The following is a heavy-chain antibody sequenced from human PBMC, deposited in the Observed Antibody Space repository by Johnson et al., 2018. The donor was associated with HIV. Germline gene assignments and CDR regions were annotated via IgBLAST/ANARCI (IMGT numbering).Heavy chain of an antibody. CDR2: IYSGGST. J-gene: IGHJ3*02. CDR3: ARDADSDAFDI. CDR1: GFTVSSNY. D-gene: IGHD4-17*01. Sequence: VQLVESGGGLVQPGGSLRLSCAASGFTVSSNYMSWVRQAPGRGLEWVSAIYSGGSTYYADSVKGRFTISRDNSENTLYLQMNSLRTEDTAVYYCARDADSDAFDIWGQGTLVTVSS. V-gene: IGHV3-66*02.